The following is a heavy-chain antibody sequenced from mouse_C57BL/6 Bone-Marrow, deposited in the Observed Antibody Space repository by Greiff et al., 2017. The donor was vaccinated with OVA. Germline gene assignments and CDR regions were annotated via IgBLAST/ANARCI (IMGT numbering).Heavy chain of an antibody. V-gene: IGHV6-3*01. CDR2: IRLKSDNYAT. D-gene: IGHD3-2*02. CDR1: GFTFSNYW. J-gene: IGHJ4*01. Sequence: EVQRVESGGGLVQPGGSMKLSCVASGFTFSNYWMNWVRQSPEKGLEWVAQIRLKSDNYATHYAESVNGRFTISRDDSKSSVYLQMNNLRAEDTGIYYCTGSSGYYAMDYWGQGTSVTVSS. CDR3: TGSSGYYAMDY.